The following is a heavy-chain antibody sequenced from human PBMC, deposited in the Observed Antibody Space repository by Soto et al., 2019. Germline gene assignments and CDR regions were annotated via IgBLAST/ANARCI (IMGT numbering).Heavy chain of an antibody. D-gene: IGHD4-17*01. J-gene: IGHJ6*02. CDR1: GGTFSSYA. CDR2: IIPIFGTA. V-gene: IGHV1-69*13. CDR3: ARAGYGGGDYYGMDV. Sequence: ASVKVSCKASGGTFSSYAISWVRQAPGQGLEWMGGIIPIFGTANYAQKFQGRVTITADESTSTAYMELSSLRSEDTAVYYCARAGYGGGDYYGMDVWGQGTTVTVSS.